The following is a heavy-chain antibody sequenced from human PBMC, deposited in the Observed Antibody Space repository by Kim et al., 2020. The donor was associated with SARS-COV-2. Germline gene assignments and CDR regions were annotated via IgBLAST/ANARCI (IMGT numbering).Heavy chain of an antibody. D-gene: IGHD3-9*01. CDR1: GYTFTSYA. J-gene: IGHJ5*02. CDR3: ARLILTGYTNWFDP. V-gene: IGHV1-3*01. CDR2: INAGNGNT. Sequence: ASVKVSCKASGYTFTSYAMHWVRQSPGQRLEWMGWINAGNGNTKYSQKFQGRVTITRDTSASTAYMELSSLRSEDTAVYYWARLILTGYTNWFDPWGQGTLVTVSS.